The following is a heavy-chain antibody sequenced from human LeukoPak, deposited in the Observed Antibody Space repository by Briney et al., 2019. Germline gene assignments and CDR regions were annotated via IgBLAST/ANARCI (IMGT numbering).Heavy chain of an antibody. J-gene: IGHJ4*02. CDR3: ARATTVTTPLDY. V-gene: IGHV3-53*01. D-gene: IGHD4-17*01. Sequence: PGGSLRLSCAASGFTVSSNYMSWGRQAPGRGLEWVSVIYSGGSTYYADSVKGRFTISRDNSKNTLYLQMNSLRAEDTAVYYCARATTVTTPLDYWGQGTLLTVSS. CDR1: GFTVSSNY. CDR2: IYSGGST.